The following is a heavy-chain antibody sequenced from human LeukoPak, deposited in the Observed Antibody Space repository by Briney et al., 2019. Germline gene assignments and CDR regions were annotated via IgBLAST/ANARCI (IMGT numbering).Heavy chain of an antibody. J-gene: IGHJ4*02. CDR1: GGTFSSYA. D-gene: IGHD6-13*01. CDR3: ARGGHSSTQLEEYDY. CDR2: IIPIFGTA. V-gene: IGHV1-69*13. Sequence: ASVKVSCKASGGTFSSYAISWVRQAPGQGLEWMGGIIPIFGTANYAQKFQGRVTITADESTSTAYMELSSLRSKDTAVYYCARGGHSSTQLEEYDYWGQGTLVTVSS.